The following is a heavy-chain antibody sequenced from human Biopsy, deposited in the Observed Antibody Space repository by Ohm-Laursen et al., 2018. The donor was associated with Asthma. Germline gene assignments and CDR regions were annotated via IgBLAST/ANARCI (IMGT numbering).Heavy chain of an antibody. CDR1: EFTFSSYG. Sequence: SLRLSCAASEFTFSSYGMHWVRQAPGKGLEWVAVISYDGSNKYYADSVKGRFTISRDNSKNTLYLQMNSLRVEDTAIYYCARGDSSGWSHYYFDYWGQGTLVTVSS. J-gene: IGHJ4*02. D-gene: IGHD6-19*01. CDR3: ARGDSSGWSHYYFDY. V-gene: IGHV3-30*03. CDR2: ISYDGSNK.